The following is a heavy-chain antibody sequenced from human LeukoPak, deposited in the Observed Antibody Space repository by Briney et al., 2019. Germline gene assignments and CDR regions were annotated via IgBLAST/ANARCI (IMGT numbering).Heavy chain of an antibody. V-gene: IGHV3-74*03. CDR2: INSDSRDT. CDR3: ARHPLSSWYYFDY. CDR1: GFTFSNYY. Sequence: GGSLRLSCAASGFTFSNYYVHWVRQPPGKGLVWVSRINSDSRDTTYVDSVKGRFTISRDNSKNTLYLQMNSLRAEDTAVYYCARHPLSSWYYFDYWGQGTLVTVSS. J-gene: IGHJ4*02. D-gene: IGHD6-13*01.